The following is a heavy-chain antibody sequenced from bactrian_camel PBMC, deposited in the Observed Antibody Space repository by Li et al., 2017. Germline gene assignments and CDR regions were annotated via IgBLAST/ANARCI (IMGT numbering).Heavy chain of an antibody. CDR2: IYTGFGAT. CDR1: SEIISGEC. J-gene: IGHJ4*01. V-gene: IGHV3S1*01. D-gene: IGHD2*01. Sequence: HVQLVESGGGSVKVGGSLTLSCVASSEIISGECMGWFRQVPGKEREGAAAIYTGFGATYYADAVKGRFTISRDSATNTLVLLMNSLTPEDTAMYYCAADPSHWVAMPTYTCAWDYWSQGTQVTVS. CDR3: AADPSHWVAMPTYTCAWDY.